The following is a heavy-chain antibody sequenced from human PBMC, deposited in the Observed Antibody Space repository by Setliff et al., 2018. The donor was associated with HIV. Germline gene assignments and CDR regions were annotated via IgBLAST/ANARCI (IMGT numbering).Heavy chain of an antibody. CDR3: ATDSSGPLSH. J-gene: IGHJ4*02. CDR1: GFNINSYN. D-gene: IGHD3-22*01. V-gene: IGHV3-23*01. Sequence: GGSLRLSCTASGFNINSYNMNWVRQAPGKGLEWVSGITQTGDNTYYADSVKGRFVISRDNSKNTLYLQVSSLRADDSATYYCATDSSGPLSHWGPGTLVTVSS. CDR2: ITQTGDNT.